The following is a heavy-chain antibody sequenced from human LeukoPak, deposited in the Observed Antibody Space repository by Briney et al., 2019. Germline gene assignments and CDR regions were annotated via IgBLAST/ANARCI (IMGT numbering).Heavy chain of an antibody. CDR2: IYHSGST. CDR3: ARAPNGYCSSTSCDDAFDI. V-gene: IGHV4-30-2*01. J-gene: IGHJ3*02. D-gene: IGHD2-2*03. Sequence: SQTLSLTCAVSGGSISSGGYSWSWIRQPPGKGLEWIGYIYHSGSTYYNPSLKSRVTISVDRSKNQFSLKLSSVTAADTAVYHCARAPNGYCSSTSCDDAFDIWGQGTMVTVSS. CDR1: GGSISSGGYS.